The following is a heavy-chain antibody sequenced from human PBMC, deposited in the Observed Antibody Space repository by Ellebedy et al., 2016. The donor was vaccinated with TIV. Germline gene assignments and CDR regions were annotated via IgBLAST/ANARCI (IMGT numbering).Heavy chain of an antibody. J-gene: IGHJ5*02. Sequence: SETLSLXXTVSGYSISSGYYWGWIRQPPGKGLEWIGSIYHSGSTYYNPSLKSRVTISVDTSKNQFSLKLSSVTAADTAVYYCAKANYGDYSNWFDPWGQGTLVTVSS. V-gene: IGHV4-38-2*02. CDR1: GYSISSGYY. CDR3: AKANYGDYSNWFDP. D-gene: IGHD4-17*01. CDR2: IYHSGST.